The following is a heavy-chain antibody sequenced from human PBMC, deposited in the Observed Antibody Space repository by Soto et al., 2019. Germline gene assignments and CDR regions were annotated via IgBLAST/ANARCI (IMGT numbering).Heavy chain of an antibody. Sequence: QVQLVESGGGVVQPGRSLRLSCAASGFTFSSYAMHWVRQAPGKGLEWVAVISYDGSNKYYADSVKGRFTISRDNSKNTLYLQMNSLRAEDTAVYYCASPPRGYYAYYYYYGMDVWGQGTTVTVSS. V-gene: IGHV3-30-3*01. J-gene: IGHJ6*02. CDR2: ISYDGSNK. CDR1: GFTFSSYA. CDR3: ASPPRGYYAYYYYYGMDV. D-gene: IGHD3-22*01.